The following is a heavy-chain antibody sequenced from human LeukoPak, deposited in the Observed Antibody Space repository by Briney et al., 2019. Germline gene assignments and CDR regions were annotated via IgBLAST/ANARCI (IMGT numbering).Heavy chain of an antibody. Sequence: PSETLSLTCTVSGGSISSSSYYWGWIRQPPGKGLEWIGSIYHSGSTYYNPSLKSRVTISVDTSKNQFSLNLSSVTAADTAVYSCAREKQYYYDSSGYCDYWGQGTLVTVSS. CDR2: IYHSGST. J-gene: IGHJ4*02. CDR1: GGSISSSSYY. D-gene: IGHD3-22*01. CDR3: AREKQYYYDSSGYCDY. V-gene: IGHV4-39*07.